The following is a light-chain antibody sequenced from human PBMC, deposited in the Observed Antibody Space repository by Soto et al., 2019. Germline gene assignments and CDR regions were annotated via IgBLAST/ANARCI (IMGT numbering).Light chain of an antibody. Sequence: DIVMTQSPLSLPVTPGEPAAISCRSSQSLLHKNGFNYLDWYLQKPGQSPHHLIFLGSNRASGVPYRFSGSGSGTEFTLKNTRVEAEDVGVYYCMPGQQSPQTFGQGTKVEI. J-gene: IGKJ1*01. CDR2: LGS. CDR1: QSLLHKNGFNY. CDR3: MPGQQSPQT. V-gene: IGKV2-28*01.